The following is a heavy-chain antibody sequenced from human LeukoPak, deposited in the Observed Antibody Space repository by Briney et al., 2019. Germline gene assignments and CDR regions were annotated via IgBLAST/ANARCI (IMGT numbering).Heavy chain of an antibody. CDR2: ISNSGSTM. J-gene: IGHJ4*02. D-gene: IGHD3-10*01. CDR1: GFTFSDYY. V-gene: IGHV3-11*01. CDR3: ATWTGLVPG. Sequence: GGSLRLSCAASGFTFSDYYMSWIRQAPGKGLEWVSYISNSGSTMDYADSVEGRFIISRDNAKKSLYLQMNSLRAEDTAVYYCATWTGLVPGWGQGTLVTVSS.